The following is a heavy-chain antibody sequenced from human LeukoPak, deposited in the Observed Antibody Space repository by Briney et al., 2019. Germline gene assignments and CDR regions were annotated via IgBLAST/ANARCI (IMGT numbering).Heavy chain of an antibody. Sequence: GRSLTLSCPPSALSFSSYGIHWVRPAPGKGMEWVALKGDYGSNKYYADSVKGRFTISRDNSKNTLYLQMNSLRTEDTAVYFCAKEIYYDSSAFFDYWGQGTLVTVSS. CDR1: ALSFSSYG. V-gene: IGHV3-30*02. D-gene: IGHD3-22*01. CDR3: AKEIYYDSSAFFDY. J-gene: IGHJ4*02. CDR2: KGDYGSNK.